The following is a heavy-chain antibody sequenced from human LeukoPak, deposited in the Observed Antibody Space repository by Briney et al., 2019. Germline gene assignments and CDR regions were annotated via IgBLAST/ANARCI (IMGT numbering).Heavy chain of an antibody. J-gene: IGHJ4*02. D-gene: IGHD3-3*01. CDR2: ISHSGST. CDR1: GGSFSGYY. Sequence: SETLSLTCAVYGGSFSGYYWSWIRQPPGKGLEWIGEISHSGSTNYNPSLKSRVTISVDTSKNQFSLKLSSVTAADTAVYYCAENDFWSGYSGYWGQGTLVTVSS. V-gene: IGHV4-34*01. CDR3: AENDFWSGYSGY.